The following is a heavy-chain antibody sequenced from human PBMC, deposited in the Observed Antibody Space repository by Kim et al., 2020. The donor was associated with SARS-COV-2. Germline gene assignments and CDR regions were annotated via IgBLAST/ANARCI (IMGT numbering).Heavy chain of an antibody. CDR3: ATSAGHYYYYGMDV. J-gene: IGHJ6*02. CDR2: ISGDGGST. V-gene: IGHV3-43*02. Sequence: GGSLRLSCAASGFTFDDYAMHWVRQAPGKGLEWVSLISGDGGSTYYADSVKGRFTISRDNSKNSLYLQMNSLRTEDTALYYCATSAGHYYYYGMDVWGQGTTVTVSS. CDR1: GFTFDDYA.